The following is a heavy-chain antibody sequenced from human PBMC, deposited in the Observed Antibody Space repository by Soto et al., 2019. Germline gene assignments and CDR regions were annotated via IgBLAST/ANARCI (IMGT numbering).Heavy chain of an antibody. V-gene: IGHV1-3*01. J-gene: IGHJ4*02. Sequence: ASVKVSCKASGYTFTSYAMHWVLQAPGQRLEWMGWVNAGNGNTKYSQKFQGRVTITRDTSASTAYMELSSLRSEDTAVYYCARGAPGGLYYFDYWGQGTLVTVS. CDR1: GYTFTSYA. CDR2: VNAGNGNT. D-gene: IGHD2-2*01. CDR3: ARGAPGGLYYFDY.